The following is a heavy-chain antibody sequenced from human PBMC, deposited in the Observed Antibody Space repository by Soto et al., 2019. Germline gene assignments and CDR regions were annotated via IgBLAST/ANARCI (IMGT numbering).Heavy chain of an antibody. V-gene: IGHV3-30*03. CDR2: ISYDGSNK. J-gene: IGHJ5*01. Sequence: GGSLRLSCAASGFTFSSYGMHWVRQAPGKGLEWVAVISYDGSNKDYADSVKGQFTITRDNTKNTLYVQMNSLRAEDTAVYYCAPARGFGGLLCELPPLSWGHGTLVTVSS. CDR1: GFTFSSYG. D-gene: IGHD3-10*01. CDR3: APARGFGGLLCELPPLS.